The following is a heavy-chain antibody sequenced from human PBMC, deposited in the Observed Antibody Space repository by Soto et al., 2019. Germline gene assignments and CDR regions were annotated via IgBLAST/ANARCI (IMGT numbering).Heavy chain of an antibody. CDR3: ARDTVGFGDLLGWFDP. V-gene: IGHV3-30-3*01. Sequence: GGSLRLSCAASGFTFSSYAMHWVRQAPGKGLEWVAVISYDGSNKYYADSVKGRFTISRDNSKNTLYLQMNSLRAEDTAVYYCARDTVGFGDLLGWFDPWGQGTLVTVSS. J-gene: IGHJ5*02. D-gene: IGHD3-10*01. CDR1: GFTFSSYA. CDR2: ISYDGSNK.